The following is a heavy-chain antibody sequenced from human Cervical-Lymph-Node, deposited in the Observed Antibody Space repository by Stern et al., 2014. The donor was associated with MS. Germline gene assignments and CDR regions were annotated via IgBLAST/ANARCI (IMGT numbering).Heavy chain of an antibody. V-gene: IGHV3-21*01. Sequence: EVQLVESGGGLVRPGGSLRLSCAASGFTFSNFAMTWVRQAPGKGREWISVSTSRWYYIAYADSMKGIFTIARDNAKNSLYLQMNSLRGEDTAVYYCARAGGYWGQGTLVTVSS. J-gene: IGHJ4*02. CDR1: GFTFSNFA. CDR2: STSRWYYI. CDR3: ARAGGY. D-gene: IGHD1-26*01.